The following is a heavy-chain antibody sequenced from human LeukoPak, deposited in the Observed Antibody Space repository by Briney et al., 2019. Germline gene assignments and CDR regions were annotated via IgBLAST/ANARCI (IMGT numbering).Heavy chain of an antibody. Sequence: PGGSLRLSCAASGFTFSSYEMNWVRQAPGKGLEWVSYISSSGSTIYYADSVKGRFTISRDNAKNSLYLQMNSLRAEDTAVYYCARESAYCSGISCYFDYWGQGALVTVSS. J-gene: IGHJ4*02. CDR1: GFTFSSYE. CDR3: ARESAYCSGISCYFDY. CDR2: ISSSGSTI. D-gene: IGHD2-2*01. V-gene: IGHV3-48*03.